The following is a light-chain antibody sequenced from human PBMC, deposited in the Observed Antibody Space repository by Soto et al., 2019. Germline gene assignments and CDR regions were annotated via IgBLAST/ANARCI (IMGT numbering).Light chain of an antibody. CDR3: GTWDSSLSAEV. CDR2: DNN. J-gene: IGLJ1*01. CDR1: SSNIGNNY. V-gene: IGLV1-51*01. Sequence: QSVLTQPPSVSAAPGQKVTISCSGSSSNIGNNYVSWYQQLPGTAPKLLIYDNNKRPSGIPDRFSGSKSGTSATLGITGLQTGDEADYYCGTWDSSLSAEVFGTGTKVT.